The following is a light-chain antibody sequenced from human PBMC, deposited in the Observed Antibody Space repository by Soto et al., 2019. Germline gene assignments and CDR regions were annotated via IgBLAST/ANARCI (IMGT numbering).Light chain of an antibody. J-gene: IGKJ1*01. Sequence: IQMTQSPSTLSASIGDRVTITCRASQSINNRLAWYQQMPGKAPNLLIYDASSLESGVPSRFSGSASGTDFTLTISSLQPDDFATYYCQQYNSYSWTFGQGTKVDIK. CDR3: QQYNSYSWT. CDR1: QSINNR. V-gene: IGKV1-5*01. CDR2: DAS.